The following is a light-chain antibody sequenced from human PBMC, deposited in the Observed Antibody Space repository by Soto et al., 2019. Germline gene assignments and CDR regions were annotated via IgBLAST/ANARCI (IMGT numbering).Light chain of an antibody. CDR3: QQYNSYSWT. J-gene: IGKJ1*01. CDR1: QTITRW. Sequence: EIHITQFPSTPFAPVGARAPITFPASQTITRWMAWYQQKPGKAPKLLIYDASTLESGVPSRFSGSRSGTEFTLTISSLQPDDFATYYCQQYNSYSWTVGQGTKVDIK. CDR2: DAS. V-gene: IGKV1-5*01.